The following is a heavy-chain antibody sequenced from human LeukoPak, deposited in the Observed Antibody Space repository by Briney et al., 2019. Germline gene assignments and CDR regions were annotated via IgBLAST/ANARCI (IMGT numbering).Heavy chain of an antibody. CDR3: ARDGPVWFGELFYPFDY. CDR2: ISAYNGNT. CDR1: GYTFTSYG. D-gene: IGHD3-10*01. J-gene: IGHJ4*02. Sequence: ASVKVSCKASGYTFTSYGISWVRQAPGQGLEWMGWISAYNGNTNYAQKLQGRVTITTDTSTSTAYMELRSLRSDDTAVYYCARDGPVWFGELFYPFDYWGQGTLVTVSS. V-gene: IGHV1-18*01.